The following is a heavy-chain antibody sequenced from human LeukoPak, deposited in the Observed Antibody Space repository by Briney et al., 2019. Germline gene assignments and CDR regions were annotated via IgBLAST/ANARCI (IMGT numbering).Heavy chain of an antibody. CDR1: GYTFTSYY. D-gene: IGHD4-17*01. J-gene: IGHJ4*02. V-gene: IGHV1-46*01. Sequence: ASVKVSRKASGYTFTSYYMHWVRQAPGQGLEWMGIINPSGGSTNYAQKFQGRVTMTRDTSTSTLYMELSSLTSEDTAVYYCAWRGGLRTPSTYYFDYWGQGTLVTVSS. CDR3: AWRGGLRTPSTYYFDY. CDR2: INPSGGST.